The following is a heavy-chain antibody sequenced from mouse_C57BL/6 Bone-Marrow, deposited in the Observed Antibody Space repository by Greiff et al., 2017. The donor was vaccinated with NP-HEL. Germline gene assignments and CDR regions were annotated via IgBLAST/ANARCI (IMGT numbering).Heavy chain of an antibody. J-gene: IGHJ1*03. CDR3: AREGDGYARYFDV. CDR1: GYTFTSYG. D-gene: IGHD2-2*01. Sequence: VMLVESGAELARPGASVKLSCKASGYTFTSYGISWVKQRTGQGLEWIGEIYPRSGNTYYNEKFKGKATLTADKSSSTAYMELRSLTSEDSAVYFCAREGDGYARYFDVWGTGTTVTVSS. CDR2: IYPRSGNT. V-gene: IGHV1-81*01.